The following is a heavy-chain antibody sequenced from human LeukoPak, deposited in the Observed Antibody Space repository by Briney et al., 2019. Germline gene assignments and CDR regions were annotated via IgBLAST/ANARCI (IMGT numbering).Heavy chain of an antibody. CDR3: ARVMDYGDGWFDP. CDR2: ISTYGTYI. D-gene: IGHD4-17*01. CDR1: GFALSTHA. V-gene: IGHV3-21*04. J-gene: IGHJ5*02. Sequence: GGSLRLSCAASGFALSTHAMNWVRQAPGKGLEWVSSISTYGTYIHYADSLKGRFTISRDNSKNTLYLQMNSLRAEDTAVYYCARVMDYGDGWFDPWGQGTPVTVSS.